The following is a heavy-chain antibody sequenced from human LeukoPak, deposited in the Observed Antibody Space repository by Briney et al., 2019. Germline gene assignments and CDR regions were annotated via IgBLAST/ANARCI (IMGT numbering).Heavy chain of an antibody. Sequence: ASVKVSCKVSGHTLSELPKYWVRQAPGEGLEWMGGFDPENVARIYAQEFRRRVTLTEDTSTNTAYMELSSLRSADPAVYYCATEVTSIVPDYWGQGTLVTVSS. V-gene: IGHV1-24*01. CDR1: GHTLSELP. CDR3: ATEVTSIVPDY. J-gene: IGHJ4*02. CDR2: FDPENVAR. D-gene: IGHD2-21*02.